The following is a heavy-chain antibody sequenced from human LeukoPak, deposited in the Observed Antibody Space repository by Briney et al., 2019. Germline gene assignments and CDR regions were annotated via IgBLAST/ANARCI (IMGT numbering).Heavy chain of an antibody. D-gene: IGHD3-9*01. CDR3: ARGQRYFDWLRSRYFQH. CDR2: IYTSGST. Sequence: PSETLSLTCTVSGGSISSYYWSWIRQPAGKGLEWIGRIYTSGSTNYNPSLKSRVTMSVDTSKNQFSLKLSSVTAADTAVYYCARGQRYFDWLRSRYFQHWGQGTLVTDSS. J-gene: IGHJ1*01. V-gene: IGHV4-4*07. CDR1: GGSISSYY.